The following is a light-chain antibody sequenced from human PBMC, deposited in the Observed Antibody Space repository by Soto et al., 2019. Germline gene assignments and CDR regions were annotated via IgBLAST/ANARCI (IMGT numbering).Light chain of an antibody. CDR2: GAS. CDR3: QRYDGY. V-gene: IGKV1-5*01. J-gene: IGKJ2*01. CDR1: QNINNW. Sequence: DTHMTQSPSTLSASVGDTVTITCRARQNINNWLAWYQQKPEKVPKLLIYGASTLEDGVPSRFSGSRSGTEFTLTINSLQPDDFATYYCQRYDGYFGQGTKVDIK.